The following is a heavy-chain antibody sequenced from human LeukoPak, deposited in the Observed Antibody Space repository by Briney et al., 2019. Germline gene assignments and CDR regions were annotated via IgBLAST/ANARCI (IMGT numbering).Heavy chain of an antibody. D-gene: IGHD2-15*01. CDR1: GGSISSGSYY. Sequence: KASETLSLTCTVSGGSISSGSYYWSWIRQPPGKGLEWIGYIYYSGITNYNTSLKSRVAMSVDTSKNQFSLKLSSVTAADTAVYYCARVPPVVVVAAPYFDYWGQGTLVTVSS. V-gene: IGHV4-30-4*08. J-gene: IGHJ4*02. CDR3: ARVPPVVVVAAPYFDY. CDR2: IYYSGIT.